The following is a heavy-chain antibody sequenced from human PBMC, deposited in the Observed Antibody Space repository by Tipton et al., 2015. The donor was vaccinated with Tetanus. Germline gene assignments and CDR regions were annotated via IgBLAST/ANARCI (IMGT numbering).Heavy chain of an antibody. V-gene: IGHV3-48*02. D-gene: IGHD5-24*01. CDR3: VRDTVAGEMATIFL. CDR1: GFTFSSYT. Sequence: GSLRLSCAASGFTFSSYTMNWVRRAPGKGLEWVSYIDTSSSTINYADSVKGRFTISRDNAKNSLYLQMNSLRDEDTAMYYCVRDTVAGEMATIFLWGRGTPVTVSS. CDR2: IDTSSSTI. J-gene: IGHJ2*01.